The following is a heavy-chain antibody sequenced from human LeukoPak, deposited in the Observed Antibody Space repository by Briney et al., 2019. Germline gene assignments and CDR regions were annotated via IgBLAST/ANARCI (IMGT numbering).Heavy chain of an antibody. CDR2: ISSSSSYI. V-gene: IGHV3-21*01. D-gene: IGHD5-12*01. J-gene: IGHJ3*02. CDR3: ARGWLRDDAFDI. Sequence: GGSLRLSCAASGFTFSSYSMNWVRQAPGKGLEWVSSISSSSSYIYYADSVKGRFTISRDNAKNSLYLQMNSLRAEDTAVYYCARGWLRDDAFDIWGQGTMVTVSS. CDR1: GFTFSSYS.